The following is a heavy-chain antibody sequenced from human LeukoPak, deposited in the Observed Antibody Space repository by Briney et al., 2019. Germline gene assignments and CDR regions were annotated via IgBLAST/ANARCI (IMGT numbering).Heavy chain of an antibody. CDR2: IDPSDSYT. D-gene: IGHD6-19*01. CDR1: GYTFTTYW. CDR3: ARLYQWSDY. J-gene: IGHJ4*02. Sequence: GESLKISCKGSGYTFTTYWIAWVRQMPGKGLQWMGRIDPSDSYTNYSPSFQGHVTISADKSISTAYLQWSSLKASDTAMYYCARLYQWSDYWGQGTLVTVSS. V-gene: IGHV5-10-1*01.